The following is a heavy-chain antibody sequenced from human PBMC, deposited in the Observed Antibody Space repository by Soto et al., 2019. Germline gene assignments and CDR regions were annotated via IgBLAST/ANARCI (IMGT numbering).Heavy chain of an antibody. V-gene: IGHV1-24*01. CDR2: FDPEYGET. CDR3: ATWRWFEY. CDR1: GYPLSDLF. J-gene: IGHJ4*02. Sequence: ASVKVSCKVSGYPLSDLFIHRVRQAPGKGVEWMGGFDPEYGETIYAQKFQGRVSMTEDTSTDTAYMELSSLRSEDTAVYYCATWRWFEYWGQGTLVTFSS.